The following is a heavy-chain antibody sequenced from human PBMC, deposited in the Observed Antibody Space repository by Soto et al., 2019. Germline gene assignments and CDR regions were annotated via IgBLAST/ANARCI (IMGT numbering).Heavy chain of an antibody. Sequence: QVQLQESGPGLVKPSQTLSLTCTVSGGSISSGGYYWSWIRQHPGKGLEWIGYIYYSGSTYYNPSLKSRVTISVDTSKNQFSLKLSSVTAADTAVYYCARRHSSNYYYGMDVWGQGTTVTVSS. J-gene: IGHJ6*02. CDR1: GGSISSGGYY. V-gene: IGHV4-31*03. D-gene: IGHD2-15*01. CDR3: ARRHSSNYYYGMDV. CDR2: IYYSGST.